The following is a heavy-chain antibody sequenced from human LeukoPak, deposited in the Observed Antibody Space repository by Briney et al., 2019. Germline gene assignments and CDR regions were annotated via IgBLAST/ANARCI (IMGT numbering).Heavy chain of an antibody. CDR1: GGSITINSYS. CDR3: ARLRGGLQLWGD. V-gene: IGHV4-39*01. J-gene: IGHJ4*02. Sequence: PSETLSLTCTVSGGSITINSYSWGWIRQPPGKGLQWIVTLSHAGTNYYNPSLKSRVTMPVDRSKNQFSLKLTSVTATDTAVYYCARLRGGLQLWGDWGQGTLVTVSS. D-gene: IGHD5-18*01. CDR2: LSHAGTN.